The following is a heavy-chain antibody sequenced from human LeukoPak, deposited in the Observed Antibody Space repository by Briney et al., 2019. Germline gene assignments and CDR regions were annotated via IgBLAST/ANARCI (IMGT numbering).Heavy chain of an antibody. CDR3: ARGYYDNSGYYFPFDF. Sequence: GGSLRLSCAGSGFTFGSYAMNWVGQAPGKGLECVSNIGGSGGSTYYADSVKGRFTISRDNSKNTLYMQMNSLRADDTAVYYCARGYYDNSGYYFPFDFWGQGTLVTVSS. CDR1: GFTFGSYA. D-gene: IGHD3-22*01. V-gene: IGHV3-23*01. J-gene: IGHJ4*02. CDR2: IGGSGGST.